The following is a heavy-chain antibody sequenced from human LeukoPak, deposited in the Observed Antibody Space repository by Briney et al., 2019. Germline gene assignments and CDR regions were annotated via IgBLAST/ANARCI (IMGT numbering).Heavy chain of an antibody. CDR3: ARLCSSTSCHTNYYYGMDV. D-gene: IGHD2-2*02. Sequence: GASVKVSCKASGYTFTSYGISWVRQAPGQGLEWMGWISAYNGNTNYAQKLQGRVTMTTDTSTSTAYMELRSLRSDDTAVYYCARLCSSTSCHTNYYYGMDVWGQGTTVTVSS. CDR2: ISAYNGNT. J-gene: IGHJ6*02. CDR1: GYTFTSYG. V-gene: IGHV1-18*01.